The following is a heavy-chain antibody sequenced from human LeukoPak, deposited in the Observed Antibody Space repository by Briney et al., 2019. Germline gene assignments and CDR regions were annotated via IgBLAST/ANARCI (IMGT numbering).Heavy chain of an antibody. CDR3: ARVTSDSSGFAYYFNF. J-gene: IGHJ4*02. V-gene: IGHV3-13*01. Sequence: GGSLRLSCAASGFTFSSYDMHWVRHATGKGLEWVSAIYTAGDRYYPGSVKGRFTISRENARNSLYLQMSSLRAGDTAVYYCARVTSDSSGFAYYFNFWGQGTLVTVSS. D-gene: IGHD3-22*01. CDR2: IYTAGDR. CDR1: GFTFSSYD.